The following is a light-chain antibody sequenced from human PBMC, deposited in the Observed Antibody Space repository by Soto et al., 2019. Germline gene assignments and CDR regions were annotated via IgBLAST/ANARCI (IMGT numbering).Light chain of an antibody. V-gene: IGLV2-14*01. CDR1: SSDVGGYND. CDR3: SSYTSSSTLV. CDR2: EVS. J-gene: IGLJ1*01. Sequence: QSALTQPASVSGSPGQSITISCTGTSSDVGGYNDVSWYQQHPGKAPKLMIYEVSNRPSGVSNLSSGSKSGNTASLTISGLQAEDEADYYCSSYTSSSTLVFGTGTKVTVL.